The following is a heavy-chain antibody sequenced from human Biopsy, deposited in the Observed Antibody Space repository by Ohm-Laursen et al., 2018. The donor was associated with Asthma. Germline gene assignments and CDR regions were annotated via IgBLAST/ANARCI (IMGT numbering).Heavy chain of an antibody. J-gene: IGHJ6*02. CDR3: ARCQVGYSSGWSLLLKKIYYSGMDV. CDR1: GGTFSNFA. V-gene: IGHV1-69*01. CDR2: IMTVFGTT. D-gene: IGHD6-19*01. Sequence: ASSVKVSCKAPGGTFSNFAISWGRQAPGQGLEWLGGIMTVFGTTNYAQKFQGRVTITADESTSTAYMEVTSLRSEDTAIYYCARCQVGYSSGWSLLLKKIYYSGMDVWGQGTAVTVPS.